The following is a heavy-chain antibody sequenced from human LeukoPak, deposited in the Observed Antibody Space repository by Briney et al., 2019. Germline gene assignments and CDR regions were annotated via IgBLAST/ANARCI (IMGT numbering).Heavy chain of an antibody. CDR1: GGSFSGYY. CDR3: ARGWDSYGDNWFDP. D-gene: IGHD5-18*01. V-gene: IGHV4-34*01. Sequence: SETLSLTCAVYGGSFSGYYWSWIRQPPGKGLEWIGEINHSGSTNYNPSLKSRVTISVDTSKNQFSLKLSSVTAADTAVYYCARGWDSYGDNWFDPWGQGTLVTVSS. CDR2: INHSGST. J-gene: IGHJ5*02.